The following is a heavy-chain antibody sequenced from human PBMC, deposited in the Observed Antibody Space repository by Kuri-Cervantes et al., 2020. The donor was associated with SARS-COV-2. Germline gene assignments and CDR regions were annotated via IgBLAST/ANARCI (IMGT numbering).Heavy chain of an antibody. CDR3: ARVKGDDFWSGRQSDAFDI. V-gene: IGHV4-38-2*01. CDR1: GYSISSGYY. D-gene: IGHD3-3*01. Sequence: LCCAVSGYSISSGYYWGWIRQPPGKGLEWIGRIYHSGSTYYNPSLKSRVTMSVDTSKNQFSLKLSSVTAADTAVYYCARVKGDDFWSGRQSDAFDIWGQGTMVTVSS. CDR2: IYHSGST. J-gene: IGHJ3*02.